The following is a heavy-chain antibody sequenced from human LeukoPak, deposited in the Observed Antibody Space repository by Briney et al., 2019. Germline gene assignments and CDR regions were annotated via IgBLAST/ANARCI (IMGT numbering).Heavy chain of an antibody. CDR3: ARRPTNYGTDY. Sequence: PSETLSLTCTVSGGSISSGSYYWSWIRQPAGKGLEWIGRIYTSGSTNYNPSLKSRVTISVDTSKNQFSLKLTSVTATDTAVYYCARRPTNYGTDYWGQGTLVTVSS. CDR1: GGSISSGSYY. V-gene: IGHV4-61*02. D-gene: IGHD1-14*01. CDR2: IYTSGST. J-gene: IGHJ4*02.